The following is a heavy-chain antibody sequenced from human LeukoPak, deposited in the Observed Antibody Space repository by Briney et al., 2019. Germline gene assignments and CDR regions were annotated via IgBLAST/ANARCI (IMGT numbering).Heavy chain of an antibody. D-gene: IGHD4/OR15-4a*01. CDR2: IKSKTDGGTR. J-gene: IGHJ3*02. Sequence: PGXXLRLSCAVSGFTSSNAWMSWVRQAPGKGLEWVGRIKSKTDGGTRDYAAPVKGKFTISRDDSKNTLYLQMNSLKTEDTAVYYCTTFDYAAFLIWGQGTMVTVSS. CDR1: GFTSSNAW. V-gene: IGHV3-15*01. CDR3: TTFDYAAFLI.